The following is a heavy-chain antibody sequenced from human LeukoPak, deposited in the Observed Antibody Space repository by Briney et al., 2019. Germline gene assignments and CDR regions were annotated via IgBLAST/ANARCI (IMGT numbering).Heavy chain of an antibody. V-gene: IGHV1-3*01. CDR3: ARAGEGQLTDIVATIWDY. CDR2: INAGNGNT. CDR1: GYTFTSYA. Sequence: ASVKVSCKASGYTFTSYAMHWVRQAPGQRLEWMGWINAGNGNTKYSQKFQGRVTMTRDTSTSTVYMELSSLRSEDTAVYYCARAGEGQLTDIVATIWDYWGQGTLVTVSS. J-gene: IGHJ4*02. D-gene: IGHD5-12*01.